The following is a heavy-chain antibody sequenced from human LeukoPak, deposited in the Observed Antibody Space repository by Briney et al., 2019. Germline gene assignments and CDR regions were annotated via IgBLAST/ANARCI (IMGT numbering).Heavy chain of an antibody. V-gene: IGHV4-38-2*02. J-gene: IGHJ4*02. D-gene: IGHD3-22*01. CDR1: GYSISSGYC. CDR3: ARASRGEVVTWGAYCFDY. CDR2: IYHSGNT. Sequence: SETLSLTCTVSGYSISSGYCWGWIRQPPGKGLEWIGSIYHSGNTYYNPSLNTRVTISVDTSKNQFALKLSSVTAADTTVYYCARASRGEVVTWGAYCFDYWGQGTLVTVSS.